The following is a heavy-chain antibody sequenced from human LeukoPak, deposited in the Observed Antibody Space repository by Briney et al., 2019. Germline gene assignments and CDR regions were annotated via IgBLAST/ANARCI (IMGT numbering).Heavy chain of an antibody. D-gene: IGHD3-3*01. Sequence: NASETLSLTCTVSGGSISSGGYYWSWIRQHPGKGLEWIGYIYYSGSTYYNPSLKSRVTISVDTSKNQFSLKLSSVTAADTAVYYCARQGDFWSGYYYNPWFDPWGQGTLVTVSS. J-gene: IGHJ5*02. CDR1: GGSISSGGYY. V-gene: IGHV4-31*03. CDR3: ARQGDFWSGYYYNPWFDP. CDR2: IYYSGST.